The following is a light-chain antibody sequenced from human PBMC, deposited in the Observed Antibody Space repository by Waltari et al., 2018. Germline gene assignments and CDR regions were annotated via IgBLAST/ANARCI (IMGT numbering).Light chain of an antibody. V-gene: IGKV1-39*01. J-gene: IGKJ4*01. CDR1: QSISIY. CDR3: QQSYSTPPT. Sequence: DIQMTQSPSSLSAAVCDRVTITCRASQSISIYLNWYQQTPGTAPKLLIYAASSLQSGVPSRFSGSGSGTDFTLTISSLQPADFATYYCQQSYSTPPTFGGGTKVEIK. CDR2: AAS.